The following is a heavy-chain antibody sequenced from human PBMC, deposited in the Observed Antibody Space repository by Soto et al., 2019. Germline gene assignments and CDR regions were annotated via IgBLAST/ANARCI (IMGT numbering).Heavy chain of an antibody. V-gene: IGHV3-23*01. Sequence: GGSLRLSCAASGFTFSSYAMSWVRQAPGKGLEWISAVSGSGGSTYYADSVKGRFTISRDNSKDTLYLQMNNLRAEDTAVYYYAKPPDYNGTAYGGQGTLVPVSS. CDR1: GFTFSSYA. CDR2: VSGSGGST. D-gene: IGHD3-10*01. CDR3: AKPPDYNGTAY. J-gene: IGHJ4*02.